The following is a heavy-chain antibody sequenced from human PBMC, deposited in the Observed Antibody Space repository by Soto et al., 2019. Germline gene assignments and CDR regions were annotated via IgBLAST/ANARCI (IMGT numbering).Heavy chain of an antibody. Sequence: QITLKESGPTLVKPTQTLTLTCTFSGFSLSTSGVGVAWIRQPPGKALEWLALIYWDDGKRYSPSLKTRLNITKDTSKNQVVLTLTNVDPVDTATSYCAHRSAYNISNSYYPFAYWGQGSLVSVS. J-gene: IGHJ4*02. V-gene: IGHV2-5*02. D-gene: IGHD3-9*01. CDR1: GFSLSTSGVG. CDR2: IYWDDGK. CDR3: AHRSAYNISNSYYPFAY.